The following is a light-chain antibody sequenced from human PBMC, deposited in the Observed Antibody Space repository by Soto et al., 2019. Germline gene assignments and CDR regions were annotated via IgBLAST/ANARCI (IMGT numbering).Light chain of an antibody. CDR1: QGIRND. J-gene: IGKJ2*01. CDR2: AAS. V-gene: IGKV1-17*01. Sequence: DIQMTQSPSSLSASVGDRVTITCRASQGIRNDLGWYQQKPEKAPKHLIYAASNLQGGVPSRFXXXXXXXXXXXXIXXXXXEXFATYYCLQHNSYPYTFGQGTKLEIK. CDR3: LQHNSYPYT.